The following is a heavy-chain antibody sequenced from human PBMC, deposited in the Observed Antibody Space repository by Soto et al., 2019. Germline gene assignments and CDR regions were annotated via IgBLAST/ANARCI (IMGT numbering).Heavy chain of an antibody. D-gene: IGHD1-1*01. CDR1: GGSFSGYY. V-gene: IGHV4-34*01. Sequence: SETLSLTCAVYGGSFSGYYWSWIRQPPGKGLEWIGEINHSGSTNYNPSLKSRVTISVDTSKNQFSLKLNSVTAADTAVYYCARLATRYYFDYWGQGTLVTVSS. CDR3: ARLATRYYFDY. CDR2: INHSGST. J-gene: IGHJ4*02.